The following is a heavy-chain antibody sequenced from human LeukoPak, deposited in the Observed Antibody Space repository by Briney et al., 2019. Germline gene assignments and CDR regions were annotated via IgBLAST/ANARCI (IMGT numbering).Heavy chain of an antibody. Sequence: GASVKVSCKASGYTFTGYYMHWVRQAPGQGLEWMGWINPNSGGTNYAQKFQGRVTMTRDTSISIAYMELSRLRSDDTAVYYCARSGEGYDFWSGYLGYFDYWGQGTLVTVSS. CDR1: GYTFTGYY. D-gene: IGHD3-3*01. CDR2: INPNSGGT. CDR3: ARSGEGYDFWSGYLGYFDY. J-gene: IGHJ4*02. V-gene: IGHV1-2*02.